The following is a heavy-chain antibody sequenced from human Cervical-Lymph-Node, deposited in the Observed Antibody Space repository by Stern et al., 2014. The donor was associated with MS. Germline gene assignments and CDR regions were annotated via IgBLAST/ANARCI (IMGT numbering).Heavy chain of an antibody. CDR1: GYPLTELS. D-gene: IGHD3-22*01. V-gene: IGHV1-24*01. CDR3: ATAALAYYYDTSAYYNNY. Sequence: DQLVESGAEVKKPGASVKVSCKVSGYPLTELSMHWVRQAPGRGLEWMGGFDPADGEIIYAQKFQGRVSRTEDASTETAYMDLSSLTSEDTAVYYCATAALAYYYDTSAYYNNYWGQGTLVTVSS. CDR2: FDPADGEI. J-gene: IGHJ4*02.